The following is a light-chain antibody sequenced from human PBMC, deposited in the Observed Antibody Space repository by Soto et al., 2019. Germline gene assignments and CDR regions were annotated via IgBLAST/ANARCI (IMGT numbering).Light chain of an antibody. Sequence: QLVLAQPPSASGTPGQRVSISCSGSSSNIGSSSVNWYQHVPGAAPQLLVYDNDQRPSEVPDRFSGSKSGTSASLAISGLRSDDEAVYYCAAWDDTLKSWVFGGGTQLTVL. V-gene: IGLV1-44*01. CDR1: SSNIGSSS. CDR2: DND. CDR3: AAWDDTLKSWV. J-gene: IGLJ3*02.